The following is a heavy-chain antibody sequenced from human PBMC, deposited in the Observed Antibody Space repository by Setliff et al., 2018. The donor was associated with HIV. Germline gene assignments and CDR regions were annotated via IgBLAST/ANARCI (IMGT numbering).Heavy chain of an antibody. CDR2: IYYSGST. CDR3: ARHDDCSGGSCYPEGNYYYYYVDV. D-gene: IGHD2-15*01. J-gene: IGHJ6*03. CDR1: GGSISSYY. V-gene: IGHV4-59*08. Sequence: SETLSLTCTVSGGSISSYYWSWIRQPPGKGLEWIGYIYYSGSTNYNPSLKSRVTISVDTSKNQFSLKLSSVTAADTAVYYCARHDDCSGGSCYPEGNYYYYYVDVWGKGTTVTVSS.